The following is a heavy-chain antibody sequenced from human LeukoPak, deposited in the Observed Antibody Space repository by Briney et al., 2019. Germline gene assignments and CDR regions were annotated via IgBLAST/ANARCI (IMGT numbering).Heavy chain of an antibody. CDR1: GYTFTVYY. D-gene: IGHD5-12*01. CDR2: INPNSGGT. CDR3: ARDGDIVATISNY. V-gene: IGHV1-2*02. Sequence: GASVKVSCKASGYTFTVYYIHWLRQAPGQGLEGMGWINPNSGGTNYAQKFQGRVTMTRDTSISTAYMELSRLRSDDTAVYYCARDGDIVATISNYWGQGTLVTVSS. J-gene: IGHJ4*02.